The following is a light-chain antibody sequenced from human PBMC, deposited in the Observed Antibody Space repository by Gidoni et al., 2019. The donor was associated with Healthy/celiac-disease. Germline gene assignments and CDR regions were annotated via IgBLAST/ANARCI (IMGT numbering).Light chain of an antibody. CDR2: DVS. V-gene: IGLV2-14*01. J-gene: IGLJ3*02. CDR1: SSDVGGYNY. CDR3: SSYTSSSTLG. Sequence: QSALTQPASVSGSPGQSITISCTGTSSDVGGYNYVSWYQQHPGKAPKLMIYDVSSRPSGLSNRFSGSKSCNTASLTISGLQAEDVADYYCSSYTSSSTLGFGGGTKLTVL.